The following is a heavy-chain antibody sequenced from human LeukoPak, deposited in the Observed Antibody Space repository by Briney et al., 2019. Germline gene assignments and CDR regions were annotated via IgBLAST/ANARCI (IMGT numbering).Heavy chain of an antibody. J-gene: IGHJ4*02. V-gene: IGHV3-7*03. Sequence: GGSLRLSCAASGFTFSSYWMSWVRQAPGKGLEWVANIKQDGSEKYYVDSVKGRFTISRDNSKNTLYLQMNSLRAEDTAVYYCARGGSHYYDSSGYLINPFDYWGQGTLVTVSS. CDR3: ARGGSHYYDSSGYLINPFDY. D-gene: IGHD3-22*01. CDR1: GFTFSSYW. CDR2: IKQDGSEK.